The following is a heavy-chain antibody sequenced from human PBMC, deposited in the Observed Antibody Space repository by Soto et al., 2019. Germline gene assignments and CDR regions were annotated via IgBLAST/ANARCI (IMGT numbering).Heavy chain of an antibody. V-gene: IGHV1-69*13. D-gene: IGHD3-22*01. CDR1: GGTFSSYA. CDR2: IIPRFGTA. J-gene: IGHJ4*02. CDR3: AKVKYDSSGYYRNFDY. Sequence: LVKVSCKASGGTFSSYAISWVRQAPGQGLEWVGGIIPRFGTANYAQKFQGRVTITADESTSTAYMELSSLRSEDTAMYYCAKVKYDSSGYYRNFDYWGQGTLVTVSS.